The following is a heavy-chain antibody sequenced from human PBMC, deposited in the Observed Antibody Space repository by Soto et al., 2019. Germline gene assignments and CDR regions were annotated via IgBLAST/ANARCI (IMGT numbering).Heavy chain of an antibody. J-gene: IGHJ4*02. Sequence: QEQLVESGGDVVQPGRSLTLSCVASGFTFSANAMHWVRQAPGKGLEWVAVIAYGGTIKIYRDSVKGRFTISRDDSKSTLYLQMNSLRPEDTAVYYCARDKIKGAPDYLDSWGQGTLVTVSS. CDR1: GFTFSANA. D-gene: IGHD1-26*01. CDR3: ARDKIKGAPDYLDS. CDR2: IAYGGTIK. V-gene: IGHV3-30-3*01.